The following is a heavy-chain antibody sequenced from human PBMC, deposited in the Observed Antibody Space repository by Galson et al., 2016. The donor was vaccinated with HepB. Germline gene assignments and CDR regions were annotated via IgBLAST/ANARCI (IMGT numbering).Heavy chain of an antibody. CDR2: TYYRSRWGCDQ. J-gene: IGHJ6*04. Sequence: CAISGDSVSSNSVTWNWIRQSPSRGLEWLGRTYYRSRWGCDQDYAISVKSRISINPDTSGNQFSLQLRSVTPVDTAVYYCARATDYGDCANGMDVWDKGTMVTVSS. CDR3: ARATDYGDCANGMDV. CDR1: GDSVSSNSVT. D-gene: IGHD4-17*01. V-gene: IGHV6-1*01.